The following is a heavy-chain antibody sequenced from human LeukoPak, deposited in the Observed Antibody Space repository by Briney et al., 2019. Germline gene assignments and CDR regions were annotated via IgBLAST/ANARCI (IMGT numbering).Heavy chain of an antibody. CDR2: ISAYNGNT. Sequence: ASVTVSCKASGYTFTSYGISWVRQAPGQGLEWMGWISAYNGNTNYAQKLQGRVTMTTDTSTSTAYMELRSLRSDDTAVYYCAREVIAADPLDYWGQGTLVTVSS. CDR3: AREVIAADPLDY. V-gene: IGHV1-18*01. CDR1: GYTFTSYG. J-gene: IGHJ4*02. D-gene: IGHD6-13*01.